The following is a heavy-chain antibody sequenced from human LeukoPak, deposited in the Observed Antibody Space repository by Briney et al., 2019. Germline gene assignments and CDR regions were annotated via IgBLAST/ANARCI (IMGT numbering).Heavy chain of an antibody. CDR1: GGSISSGGYY. V-gene: IGHV4-30-4*08. D-gene: IGHD6-6*01. CDR2: IYYSGST. J-gene: IGHJ4*02. Sequence: PSETLSLTCTVSGGSISSGGYYWSWIRQPPGKGLEWIGYIYYSGSTYYNPSLKSRVTISVDTSKNQFSLKLSSVTAADTAVYYCARAWADSSSSGEYYFDYWGQGTLVTVSS. CDR3: ARAWADSSSSGEYYFDY.